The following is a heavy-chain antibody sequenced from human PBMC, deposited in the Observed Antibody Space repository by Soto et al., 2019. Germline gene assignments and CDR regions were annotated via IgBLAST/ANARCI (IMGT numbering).Heavy chain of an antibody. V-gene: IGHV4-4*07. J-gene: IGHJ4*02. Sequence: SETLSLTCTVSGGSISSYYWSWIRQPAGKGLEWIGRIYTSGSTNYNPSLKSRVTMSVDTFKNQFSLKLSSVTAADTAVYYCARDLTMVRGVGFFDYWGQGTLVTVSS. CDR1: GGSISSYY. D-gene: IGHD3-10*01. CDR3: ARDLTMVRGVGFFDY. CDR2: IYTSGST.